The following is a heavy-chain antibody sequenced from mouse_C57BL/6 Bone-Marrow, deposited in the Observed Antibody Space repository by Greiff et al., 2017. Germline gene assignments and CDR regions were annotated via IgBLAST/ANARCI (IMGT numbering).Heavy chain of an antibody. V-gene: IGHV1-81*01. CDR1: GYTFTSYG. CDR2: IYPRSGNT. J-gene: IGHJ2*01. CDR3: ASGLSYFDY. Sequence: QVHVKQSGAELARPGASVKLSCKASGYTFTSYGISWVKQRTGQGLEWIGEIYPRSGNTYYNEKFKGKATLTADKSSSTAYMELRSLTSEDSAVYFCASGLSYFDYRGQGTTLTVSS.